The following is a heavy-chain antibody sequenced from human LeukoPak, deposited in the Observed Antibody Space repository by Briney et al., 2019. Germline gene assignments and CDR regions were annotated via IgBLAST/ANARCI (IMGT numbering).Heavy chain of an antibody. Sequence: GESLRISCKGSGYSFTSFWIGWVRQMPGKGLEWMGIIYPGVSDTRYSPSFQGQVTISADKSISTAYLQWSSLKASDTAMYYCARSVSGSYPTFDYWGQGTLVTVSS. V-gene: IGHV5-51*01. CDR2: IYPGVSDT. CDR1: GYSFTSFW. J-gene: IGHJ4*02. D-gene: IGHD1-26*01. CDR3: ARSVSGSYPTFDY.